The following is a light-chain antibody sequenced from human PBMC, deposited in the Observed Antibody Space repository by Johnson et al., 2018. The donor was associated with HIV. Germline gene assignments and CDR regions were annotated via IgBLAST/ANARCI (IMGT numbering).Light chain of an antibody. J-gene: IGLJ1*01. CDR1: SSNIGNNY. Sequence: HSVLTQPPSVSAAPGQKVTISCSGSSSNIGNNYVSWYQQLPGTAPKLLIYKNDKRPSGIPDRFSGSKSGTSATLGITGLQTGDEADYYCGTCDSSLSAVVFGTGTKVTVL. CDR3: GTCDSSLSAVV. CDR2: KND. V-gene: IGLV1-51*02.